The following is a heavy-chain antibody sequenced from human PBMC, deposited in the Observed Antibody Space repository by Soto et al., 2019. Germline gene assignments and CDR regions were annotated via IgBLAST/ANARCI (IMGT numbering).Heavy chain of an antibody. CDR2: ISGRGGDT. D-gene: IGHD3-22*01. CDR3: XKGYFSDSSGYNYAFDI. J-gene: IGHJ3*02. CDR1: GFTFSNYA. V-gene: IGHV3-23*01. Sequence: GGSLRLSCAASGFTFSNYAMNWVRQAPGKGLEWVSGISGRGGDTAYADSMKGRFTLSRDNSKNTLYLQMNSLRAEDTAVYYCXKGYFSDSSGYNYAFDIWGPGTMVTVSS.